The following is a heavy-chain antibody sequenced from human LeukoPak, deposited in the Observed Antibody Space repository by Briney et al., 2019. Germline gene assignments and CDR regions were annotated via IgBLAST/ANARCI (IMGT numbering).Heavy chain of an antibody. Sequence: GGSLRLSCAASGFTFDDYAMHWVRQAPGKGLEWVSGISWNSGSIGYADSVKGRFTISRDNAKNSLYLQMNSLRAEDMALYYCAKSQNPYDFWSGYLDYWGQGTLVTVSS. J-gene: IGHJ4*02. V-gene: IGHV3-9*03. D-gene: IGHD3-3*01. CDR2: ISWNSGSI. CDR3: AKSQNPYDFWSGYLDY. CDR1: GFTFDDYA.